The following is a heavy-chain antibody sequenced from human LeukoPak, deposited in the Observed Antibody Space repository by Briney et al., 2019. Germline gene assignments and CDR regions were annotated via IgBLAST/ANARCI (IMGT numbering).Heavy chain of an antibody. V-gene: IGHV1-18*01. D-gene: IGHD2-21*02. CDR3: AREAYCGGDCHFNY. J-gene: IGHJ4*02. CDR2: ISAYNGNT. Sequence: GASVKVSCKASGYTFTSYGISWVRQAPGQGLEWMGWISAYNGNTNYAQKLQGRVTMTTDTSTSTAYMELRSLRSDDTAVYYCAREAYCGGDCHFNYWGQGTLVTVSS. CDR1: GYTFTSYG.